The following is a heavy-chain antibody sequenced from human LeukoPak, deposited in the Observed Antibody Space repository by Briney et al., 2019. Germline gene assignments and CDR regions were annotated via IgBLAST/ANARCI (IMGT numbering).Heavy chain of an antibody. CDR2: INSVGSST. D-gene: IGHD5-18*01. Sequence: GGSLRLSCAASGFTFRSYRMHWLRQAPCKGRVWVSRINSVGSSTSYADCVKGRFTISRDNAKNTLYLQMNSLRAEDTAVYYCARESLRGSYGYGYWGQGTLVTVSS. CDR3: ARESLRGSYGYGY. J-gene: IGHJ4*02. CDR1: GFTFRSYR. V-gene: IGHV3-74*01.